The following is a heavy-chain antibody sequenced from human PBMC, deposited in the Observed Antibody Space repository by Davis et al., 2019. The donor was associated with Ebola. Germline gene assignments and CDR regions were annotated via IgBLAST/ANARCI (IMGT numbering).Heavy chain of an antibody. D-gene: IGHD2-15*01. CDR1: GGTFSSYD. J-gene: IGHJ6*02. Sequence: SVKVSCKASGGTFSSYDISWVRQAPGLGLEWMGGIIPIFGTANYAQKFQGRVTITADESTSTAYMELSSLRSGDTAVYYCASGRAVVVVAASGYYGMDVWGQGTTVTVSS. CDR3: ASGRAVVVVAASGYYGMDV. CDR2: IIPIFGTA. V-gene: IGHV1-69*13.